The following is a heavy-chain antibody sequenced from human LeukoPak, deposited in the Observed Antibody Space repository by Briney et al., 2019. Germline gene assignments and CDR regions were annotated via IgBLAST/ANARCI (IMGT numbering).Heavy chain of an antibody. J-gene: IGHJ4*02. Sequence: GGSLRLSCAASGFTFSSYAMSWVRQAPGKGLEWVSAISGSGGSTYYADSVKGRFTISRDNSKNTLYLQMNSLRAEDTAVYYCAKDPGGIDSSGSIDYWGQGTLVTVSS. V-gene: IGHV3-23*01. D-gene: IGHD3-22*01. CDR1: GFTFSSYA. CDR2: ISGSGGST. CDR3: AKDPGGIDSSGSIDY.